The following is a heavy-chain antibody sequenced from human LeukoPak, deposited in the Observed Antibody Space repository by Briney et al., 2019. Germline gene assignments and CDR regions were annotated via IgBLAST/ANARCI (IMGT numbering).Heavy chain of an antibody. D-gene: IGHD3-10*01. V-gene: IGHV3-23*01. CDR1: GFTFSNYG. J-gene: IGHJ5*02. CDR3: AKDCYGSGSPRRFDP. Sequence: GGSLRLSCAASGFTFSNYGMSWVRQAPGKGLEWVSGISGSSGSTYYADSVKGRFTISRDNSKNTLYLEMNSLKAEDTALYYCAKDCYGSGSPRRFDPWGQGTLVTVSS. CDR2: ISGSSGST.